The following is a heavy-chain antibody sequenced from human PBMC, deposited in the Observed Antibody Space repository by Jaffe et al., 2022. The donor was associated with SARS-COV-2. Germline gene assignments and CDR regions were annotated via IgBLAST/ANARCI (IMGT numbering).Heavy chain of an antibody. Sequence: QVQLVESGGGVVQPGRSLRLSCEASGFSFSTFAMHWVRQAPGKGLEWLSVISFDGKIKYHADSVNGRFTTSRDNSKNTLYLQINGLRPDDTAVYWCARDRDSGYSSGYLAYWGQGTLVTVSS. D-gene: IGHD5-18*01. CDR1: GFSFSTFA. CDR3: ARDRDSGYSSGYLAY. J-gene: IGHJ4*02. V-gene: IGHV3-30*04. CDR2: ISFDGKIK.